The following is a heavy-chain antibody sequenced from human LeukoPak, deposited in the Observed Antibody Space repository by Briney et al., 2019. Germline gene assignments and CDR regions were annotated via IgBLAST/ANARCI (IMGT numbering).Heavy chain of an antibody. CDR2: ISWNSGSI. CDR3: AKEARDSSGYYGY. Sequence: GGSLRLSCAASGFTFDDYAMHWVRQAPGKGLEWVSGISWNSGSIGYADSVKGRFTISRDNAKNSLYLQMNSLRAEDTALYYCAKEARDSSGYYGYWGQGTLVTVSS. J-gene: IGHJ4*02. V-gene: IGHV3-9*01. D-gene: IGHD3-22*01. CDR1: GFTFDDYA.